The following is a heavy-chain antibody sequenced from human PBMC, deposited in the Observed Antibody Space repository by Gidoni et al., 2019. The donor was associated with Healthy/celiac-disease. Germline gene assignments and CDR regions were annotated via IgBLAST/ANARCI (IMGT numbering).Heavy chain of an antibody. CDR3: AREDDYGDYAIGNY. CDR1: GGSISSGDYY. D-gene: IGHD4-17*01. J-gene: IGHJ4*02. V-gene: IGHV4-30-4*01. CDR2: IYYSGST. Sequence: QVHLQESGPGLVKPSQTLSLTCTVSGGSISSGDYYWSWIRQPPGKGLEWLGYIYYSGSTYYNPSLKSRVTISVDTSKNQFSLKLSSVTAADTAVYYCAREDDYGDYAIGNYWGQGTLVTVSS.